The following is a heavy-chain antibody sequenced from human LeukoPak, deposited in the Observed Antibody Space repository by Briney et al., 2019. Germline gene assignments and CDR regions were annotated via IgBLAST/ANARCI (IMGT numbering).Heavy chain of an antibody. CDR2: IYYRGST. V-gene: IGHV4-39*01. CDR1: GGSISSSPYY. Sequence: SETLSLTCTVSGGSISSSPYYWGWIRQPPGKGLEWIGTIYYRGSTYSSPSLNSRVTISLDTSKNQFSLRLRSVTAADTALYYCARHYLSDGILSTFDPWGQGTLVTVSS. CDR3: ARHYLSDGILSTFDP. J-gene: IGHJ5*02. D-gene: IGHD2-2*01.